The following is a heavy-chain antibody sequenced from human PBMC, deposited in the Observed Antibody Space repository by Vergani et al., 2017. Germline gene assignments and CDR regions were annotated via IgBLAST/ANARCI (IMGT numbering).Heavy chain of an antibody. CDR1: GGSMSGYH. V-gene: IGHV4-59*01. J-gene: IGHJ5*02. D-gene: IGHD3-10*01. Sequence: QVRLQESGPGLVKPSETLSLTCSVSGGSMSGYHWSWIRQPPGKELEWIGYMYHSGSTNYNPSLETRVTISGDTSKNQFSLKLNSATAADTAVYYCGRVADFYGLGSRLLDLWGQGILVTVSS. CDR2: MYHSGST. CDR3: GRVADFYGLGSRLLDL.